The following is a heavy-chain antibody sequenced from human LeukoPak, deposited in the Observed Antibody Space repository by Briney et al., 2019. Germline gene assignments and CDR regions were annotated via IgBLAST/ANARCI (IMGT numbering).Heavy chain of an antibody. CDR1: GFSITDHY. V-gene: IGHV3-72*01. J-gene: IGHJ4*02. CDR2: TRNKPNGYTT. Sequence: GGSLRLSCAASGFSITDHYMDWVRQAPGKGLEWVGRTRNKPNGYTTDYGTSVKGRFTVSRDDSESSLYLQMNSLKTEDTAVYYCTRVRHGDYFDYWGQGTLVTVSS. D-gene: IGHD4-17*01. CDR3: TRVRHGDYFDY.